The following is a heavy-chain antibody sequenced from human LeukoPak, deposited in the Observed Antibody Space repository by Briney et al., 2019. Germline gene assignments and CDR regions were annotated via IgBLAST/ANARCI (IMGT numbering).Heavy chain of an antibody. CDR2: FSGSAGST. CDR1: GFTFSNYA. Sequence: PGGSLRLSCAASGFTFSNYAMSWVRQAAGKGLEWVSVFSGSAGSTLYADSVKGRFSISRDNSKNTLYLLMNSLRAEDAAVYYCAKDSGDSSGWFSYFDYWGQGTLVTVSS. V-gene: IGHV3-23*01. CDR3: AKDSGDSSGWFSYFDY. J-gene: IGHJ4*02. D-gene: IGHD6-19*01.